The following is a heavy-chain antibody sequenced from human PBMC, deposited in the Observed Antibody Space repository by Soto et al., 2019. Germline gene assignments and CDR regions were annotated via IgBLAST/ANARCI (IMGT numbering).Heavy chain of an antibody. CDR2: INPGGGST. D-gene: IGHD3-3*01. CDR1: GYTFTNYH. CDR3: VRNSYFFGSDY. J-gene: IGHJ4*02. V-gene: IGHV1-46*03. Sequence: QVQLVQSGAEMKKPGASVKVSCKASGYTFTNYHIHWVRQAPGQGLEWIGKINPGGGSTSYAQKFQGRVTVTRDTSTSTVYMELSSLRSEDTAVYYCVRNSYFFGSDYWGQGTLVTVSS.